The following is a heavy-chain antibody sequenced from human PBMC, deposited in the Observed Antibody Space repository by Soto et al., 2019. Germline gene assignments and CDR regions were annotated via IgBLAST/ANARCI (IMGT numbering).Heavy chain of an antibody. J-gene: IGHJ6*02. CDR2: IKSKTDGGTT. CDR3: TTDGGNSGYYYYYGMDV. Sequence: PGGSLRLSCAASGFTFSNAWMSWVRQAPGKGLEWVGRIKSKTDGGTTDYAAPVKGRFTISRDDSKNTLYLQMNSLKTEDTAVYYCTTDGGNSGYYYYYGMDVWGQGTTVTVSS. D-gene: IGHD2-21*02. CDR1: GFTFSNAW. V-gene: IGHV3-15*01.